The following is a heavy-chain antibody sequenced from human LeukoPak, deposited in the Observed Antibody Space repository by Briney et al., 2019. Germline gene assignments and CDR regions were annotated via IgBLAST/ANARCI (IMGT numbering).Heavy chain of an antibody. J-gene: IGHJ3*02. CDR2: IIPIFGTA. CDR3: ARSYDSSGYYGFYAFDI. D-gene: IGHD3-22*01. V-gene: IGHV1-69*06. CDR1: GGTFSSYA. Sequence: SVKVSCKASGGTFSSYAISRVRQAPGQGLEWMGGIIPIFGTANYAQKFQGRVTITADKSTSTAYMELSSLRSEDTAVYYCARSYDSSGYYGFYAFDIWGQGTMVTVSS.